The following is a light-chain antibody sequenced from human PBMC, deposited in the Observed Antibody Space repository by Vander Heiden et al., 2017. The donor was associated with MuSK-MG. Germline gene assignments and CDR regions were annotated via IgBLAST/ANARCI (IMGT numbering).Light chain of an antibody. J-gene: IGKJ2*01. CDR2: GAS. Sequence: EIVLTQSPGTLSLSAGERATLSCRASQSVSSSYLAWYQQKPGQAPRLLIYGASSRDTGIPDRFSGSGSGTDFTLTISRLEPEDFAVYYCQQYGSSPMYTFGQGTKLEI. V-gene: IGKV3-20*01. CDR3: QQYGSSPMYT. CDR1: QSVSSSY.